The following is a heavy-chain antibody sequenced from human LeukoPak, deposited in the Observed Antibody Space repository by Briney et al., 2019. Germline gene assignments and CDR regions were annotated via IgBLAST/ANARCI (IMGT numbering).Heavy chain of an antibody. Sequence: PGGSLRLSCAASGFTFSSYSMNWVRQAPGKGLEWVSSISSSSSYIYYADSVKGRFTIPRDNAKNSLYLQMNSLRAEDTAVYYCARVGNNYYDSSGYYSDYFDYWGQGTLVTVSS. V-gene: IGHV3-21*01. CDR1: GFTFSSYS. D-gene: IGHD3-22*01. CDR3: ARVGNNYYDSSGYYSDYFDY. CDR2: ISSSSSYI. J-gene: IGHJ4*02.